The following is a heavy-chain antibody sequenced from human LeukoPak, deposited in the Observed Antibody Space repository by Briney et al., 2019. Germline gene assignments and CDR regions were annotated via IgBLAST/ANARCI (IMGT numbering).Heavy chain of an antibody. Sequence: GGSLRLSCAASGFTFSSYSMNWVRQAPGKGLEWVSYISGSGGTIYYADSVKGRFTISRDKSKNTLYLQMNSLRAEDTAVYYCARVIVEWLQFEAFDYWGQGTLVTVSS. V-gene: IGHV3-48*01. CDR3: ARVIVEWLQFEAFDY. CDR2: ISGSGGTI. CDR1: GFTFSSYS. J-gene: IGHJ4*02. D-gene: IGHD5-24*01.